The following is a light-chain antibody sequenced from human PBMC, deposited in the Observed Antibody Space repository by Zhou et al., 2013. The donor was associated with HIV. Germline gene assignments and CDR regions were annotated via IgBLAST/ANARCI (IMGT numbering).Light chain of an antibody. CDR2: AAS. V-gene: IGKV1-39*01. CDR3: QQSYTTPWT. J-gene: IGKJ1*01. CDR1: QSISSY. Sequence: DIQMTQSPSSLSASVGARVTITCRASQSISSYLNWYQQKPGKAPKLLIYAASSLQSGVPSRFSGSGSGTDFTLTIISLQPEDFAIYYCQQSYTTPWTFGQGTKVEI.